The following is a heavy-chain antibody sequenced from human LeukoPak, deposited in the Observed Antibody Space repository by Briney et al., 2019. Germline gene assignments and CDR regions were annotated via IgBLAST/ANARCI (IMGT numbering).Heavy chain of an antibody. CDR3: AIGAYYDFWSGYPVDY. Sequence: PSETLSLTCTVSGGSISSSSYYWGWIRQPPGKGLEWIGSIYYSGSTYYNPSLKSRVTISVDTSKNQFSLKLSSVTAADTAVYYCAIGAYYDFWSGYPVDYWGQGTLVTVSS. CDR2: IYYSGST. J-gene: IGHJ4*02. D-gene: IGHD3-3*01. CDR1: GGSISSSSYY. V-gene: IGHV4-39*01.